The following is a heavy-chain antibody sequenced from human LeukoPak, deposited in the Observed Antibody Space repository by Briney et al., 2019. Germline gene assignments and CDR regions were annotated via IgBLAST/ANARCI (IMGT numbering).Heavy chain of an antibody. J-gene: IGHJ3*02. CDR1: GFTFGDYA. Sequence: GGSLRLSCTASGFTFGDYAMSWVRQAPGKGLEWVGFIRSKAYGGTTEYAASVKGRFTISRDDPKSIAYLQMNSLKTEDTAVYYCTSFGYYSDAFDIWGQGTMVTVSS. V-gene: IGHV3-49*04. CDR3: TSFGYYSDAFDI. CDR2: IRSKAYGGTT. D-gene: IGHD3-10*01.